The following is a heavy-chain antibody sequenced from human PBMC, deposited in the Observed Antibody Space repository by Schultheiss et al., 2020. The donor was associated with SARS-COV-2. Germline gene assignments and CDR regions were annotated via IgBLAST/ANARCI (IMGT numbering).Heavy chain of an antibody. CDR3: ARDMLDQAFYYYYGMDV. J-gene: IGHJ6*02. D-gene: IGHD2-8*01. CDR2: IYYSGST. V-gene: IGHV4-34*01. CDR1: GGSFSGYY. Sequence: SETLSLTCAVYGGSFSGYYWSWIRQPPGKGLEWIGSIYYSGSTYYNPSLKSRVTISVDTSKNQFSLKLSSVTAADTAVYYCARDMLDQAFYYYYGMDVWGQGTTVTVSS.